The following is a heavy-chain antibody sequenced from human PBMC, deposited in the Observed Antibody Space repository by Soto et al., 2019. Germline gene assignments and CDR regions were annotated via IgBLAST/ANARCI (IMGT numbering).Heavy chain of an antibody. V-gene: IGHV3-23*01. D-gene: IGHD2-2*01. J-gene: IGHJ5*02. CDR1: GLTFSSYA. CDR3: AKDMRFDP. Sequence: LRLSCAASGLTFSSYAMSWVRQPPGKGLEWVSAISGSGATTYYADSVKGRFTISRDNSKNTLYLQMNSLRVDDTAVYYCAKDMRFDPWGQGTLVTVSS. CDR2: ISGSGATT.